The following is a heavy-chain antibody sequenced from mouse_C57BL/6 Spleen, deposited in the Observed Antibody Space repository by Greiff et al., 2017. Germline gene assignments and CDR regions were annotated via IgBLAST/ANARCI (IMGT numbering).Heavy chain of an antibody. CDR1: GYAFTNYL. CDR3: ARGVWGAMDY. Sequence: QVQLKESGAELVRPGTSVKVSCKASGYAFTNYLIEWVKQRPGQGLEWIGVINPGSGGTNYNEKFKGKATLTADKSSSTAYMQLSSLTSEDSAVYFCARGVWGAMDYWGQGTSVTVSS. J-gene: IGHJ4*01. V-gene: IGHV1-54*01. CDR2: INPGSGGT.